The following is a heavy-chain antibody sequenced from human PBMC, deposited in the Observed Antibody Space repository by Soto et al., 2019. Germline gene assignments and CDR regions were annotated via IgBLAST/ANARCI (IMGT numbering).Heavy chain of an antibody. CDR1: GFTFSSYA. Sequence: QVQLVESGGGVVQPGRSLRLSCAASGFTFSSYAMHWVRQAPGKGLEWVAVIWYDGSNKYYADSVKGRFTISRDNSKNTLYMQMKSLRAEDTAVYCCARDQDGGSHFDYWGRGTLVTVSS. V-gene: IGHV3-33*01. D-gene: IGHD1-26*01. J-gene: IGHJ4*02. CDR3: ARDQDGGSHFDY. CDR2: IWYDGSNK.